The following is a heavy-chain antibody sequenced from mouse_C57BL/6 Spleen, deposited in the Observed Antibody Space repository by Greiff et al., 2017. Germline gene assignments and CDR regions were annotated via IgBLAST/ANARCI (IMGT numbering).Heavy chain of an antibody. CDR3: ARSWGDY. CDR1: GYAFSSYW. J-gene: IGHJ2*01. V-gene: IGHV1-80*01. Sequence: QVQLQQSGAELVKPGASVKISCKASGYAFSSYWMNWVKQRPGQGLEWIGQIYPGDGDTNYNGKFKGKATLTADKSSSTAYVQLSSLTSGDTAVYYCARSWGDYWGQGTTLTVSS. CDR2: IYPGDGDT. D-gene: IGHD4-1*01.